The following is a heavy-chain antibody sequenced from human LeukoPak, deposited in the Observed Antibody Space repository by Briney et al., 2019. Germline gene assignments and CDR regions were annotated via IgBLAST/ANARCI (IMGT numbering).Heavy chain of an antibody. CDR1: GGSISSGDYY. J-gene: IGHJ5*02. CDR2: IYYSGST. V-gene: IGHV4-30-4*08. Sequence: PSETLSLTCTVSGGSISSGDYYWSWIRQPPGKGLEWIGYIYYSGSTYYNPSLKSRVTISVDTSKNQFSLKLSSVTAADTAVYYCARTLRFLEWLLHSNWFDPWGQGALVTVSS. CDR3: ARTLRFLEWLLHSNWFDP. D-gene: IGHD3-3*01.